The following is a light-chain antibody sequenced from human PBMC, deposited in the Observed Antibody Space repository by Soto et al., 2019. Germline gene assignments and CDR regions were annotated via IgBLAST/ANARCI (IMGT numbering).Light chain of an antibody. CDR2: GAS. Sequence: DIQLTQSPSFLSASIGDRVSITCRASRDISSYWAWYQRKPGKAPTLLIYGASTLQSGVPSSFSGSGSGTEFTLKISSLQPEDFATYYCQQLYSSPLTFGGGTKVEIK. V-gene: IGKV1-9*01. CDR3: QQLYSSPLT. J-gene: IGKJ4*01. CDR1: RDISSY.